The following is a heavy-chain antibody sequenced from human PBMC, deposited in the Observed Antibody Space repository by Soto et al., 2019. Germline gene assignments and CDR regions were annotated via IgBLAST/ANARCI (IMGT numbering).Heavy chain of an antibody. CDR2: IAPSVGST. Sequence: GASVKVSCKASGYIFTSHYIHWMRQAPGQGLEWMGFIAPSVGSTTYAQKFQGRVTMTRDTSSSSVYMELSSLRSEDTAMYYCASEKGGFDIWGQGTVVTVSS. D-gene: IGHD2-15*01. J-gene: IGHJ3*02. CDR1: GYIFTSHY. V-gene: IGHV1-46*01. CDR3: ASEKGGFDI.